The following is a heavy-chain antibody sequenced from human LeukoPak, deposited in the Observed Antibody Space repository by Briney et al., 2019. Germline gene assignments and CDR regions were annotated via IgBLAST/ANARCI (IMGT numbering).Heavy chain of an antibody. CDR2: IIPILGIA. Sequence: SVKVSCKASGGTFSSYAISWVRQAPGQGLEWMGRIIPILGIANYAQKFQGRVTITADKSTSTAYMELSSLRSEDTAVYYCARLDSARLRFLEWSSDAFDIWGQGTMVTVSS. D-gene: IGHD3-3*01. J-gene: IGHJ3*02. V-gene: IGHV1-69*04. CDR3: ARLDSARLRFLEWSSDAFDI. CDR1: GGTFSSYA.